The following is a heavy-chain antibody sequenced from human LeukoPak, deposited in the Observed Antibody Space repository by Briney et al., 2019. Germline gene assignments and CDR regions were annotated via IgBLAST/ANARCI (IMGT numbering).Heavy chain of an antibody. CDR2: ISYDGSNK. D-gene: IGHD2-2*03. CDR1: GFTFSSYA. V-gene: IGHV3-30-3*01. Sequence: GGSLRLSCAASGFTFSSYAMHWVRQAPGKGLEWVAVISYDGSNKYYADSVKGRFTISRDNSKNTLYLQMNSLRAEDTAVYYCARDLGYCSSTSCEYFDYWGQGTLVTVSS. CDR3: ARDLGYCSSTSCEYFDY. J-gene: IGHJ4*02.